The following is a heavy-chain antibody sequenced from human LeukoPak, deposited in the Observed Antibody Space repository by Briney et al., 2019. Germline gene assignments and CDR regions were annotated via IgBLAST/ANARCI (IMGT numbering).Heavy chain of an antibody. Sequence: ASVKVSCKASGYTFTDTYLHWVRQAPGQGLDWMGWINPRNGGTDYAQNIRGRVTMTRDTSITTAYLELSGLTSDDTAVYYCAREEGYCSVTSCSAPFDYWGQGTLVTVSS. V-gene: IGHV1-2*02. CDR1: GYTFTDTY. CDR2: INPRNGGT. J-gene: IGHJ4*02. D-gene: IGHD2-2*01. CDR3: AREEGYCSVTSCSAPFDY.